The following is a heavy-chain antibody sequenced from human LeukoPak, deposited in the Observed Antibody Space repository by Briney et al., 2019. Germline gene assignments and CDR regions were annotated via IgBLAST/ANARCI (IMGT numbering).Heavy chain of an antibody. D-gene: IGHD6-6*01. CDR3: ARCSSSSVRLIDY. J-gene: IGHJ4*02. CDR1: GYSISSGYY. Sequence: SETLSLTCAVSGYSISSGYYWGWIRQPPGKGLEWIGSIYHNGSTYYNPSLKSRVTISVDTSKNQFSLKLSSVTAADTAVYYCARCSSSSVRLIDYWGQGTLVTVSS. V-gene: IGHV4-38-2*01. CDR2: IYHNGST.